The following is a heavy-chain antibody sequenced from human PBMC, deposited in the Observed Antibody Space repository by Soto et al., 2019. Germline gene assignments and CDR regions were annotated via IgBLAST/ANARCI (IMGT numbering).Heavy chain of an antibody. CDR1: GYTFTDYW. V-gene: IGHV5-51*01. CDR3: ARQHPLDSSAWYN. D-gene: IGHD6-19*01. CDR2: IYAGGSDT. Sequence: PGESLKISCKCSGYTFTDYWIGWVRQMPGKGLEYMGTIYAGGSDTRYSPSFEGRVTMSVDKSISTAYLHWSSLKASDTAMYYCARQHPLDSSAWYNWVQGTLVTVSS. J-gene: IGHJ4*02.